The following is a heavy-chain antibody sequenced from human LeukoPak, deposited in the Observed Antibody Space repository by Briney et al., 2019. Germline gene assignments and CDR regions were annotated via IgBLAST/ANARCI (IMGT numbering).Heavy chain of an antibody. Sequence: GGSLRLSCAASGFTFSSYAMSWVRQAPGKGLEWVSAISGSGGSTYYADSVKGRFTISRDNSKNTLYLQMNSLRAKDTAVYYCAKDPSGDYMALAGWGQGTLVTVSS. CDR1: GFTFSSYA. J-gene: IGHJ4*02. D-gene: IGHD1-26*01. CDR3: AKDPSGDYMALAG. V-gene: IGHV3-23*01. CDR2: ISGSGGST.